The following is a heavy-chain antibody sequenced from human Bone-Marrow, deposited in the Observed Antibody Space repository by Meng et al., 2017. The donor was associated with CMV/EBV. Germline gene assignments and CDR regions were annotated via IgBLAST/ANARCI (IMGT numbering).Heavy chain of an antibody. D-gene: IGHD2-2*02. CDR1: GYTFTSYC. V-gene: IGHV1-46*01. CDR3: ARDRYCSSTSCYTGRYYYYGMDV. J-gene: IGHJ6*02. Sequence: ASVKVSCKASGYTFTSYCVHWVRQAPGQGLEWMGIINPSGGTTSYAQKFQGRVTMTTDTSTSTVYMELSSLRSEDTAVYYCARDRYCSSTSCYTGRYYYYGMDVWGQGTTVTVSS. CDR2: INPSGGTT.